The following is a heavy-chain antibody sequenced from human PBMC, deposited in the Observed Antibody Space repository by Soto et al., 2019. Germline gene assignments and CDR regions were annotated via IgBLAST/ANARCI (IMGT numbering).Heavy chain of an antibody. V-gene: IGHV1-69*10. Sequence: SVKVSCKASGGTFSSYGISWVRQAPGQGLEWMGRIIPFLGTTNYAQNFQDSLTVTADTSTNTAFMELSSLRSDDTAVYYCAREGYTSSSIHSFLDSWGQGTLVTVSS. CDR3: AREGYTSSSIHSFLDS. D-gene: IGHD6-6*01. CDR2: IIPFLGTT. CDR1: GGTFSSYG. J-gene: IGHJ4*02.